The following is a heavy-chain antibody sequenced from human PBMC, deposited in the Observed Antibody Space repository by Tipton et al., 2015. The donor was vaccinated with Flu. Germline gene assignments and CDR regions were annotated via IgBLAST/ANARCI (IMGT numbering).Heavy chain of an antibody. Sequence: SLRLSCAASGFIFSTYGMHWVRQAPGKGLEWVAVIWYDGSNKYYADSVKGRFTISRDNSKNTLYLQMNSLRAEDTAVYYCARDPYCSSTSCYFYYYGMDVWGQGTTVTVSS. D-gene: IGHD2-2*01. CDR2: IWYDGSNK. CDR1: GFIFSTYG. V-gene: IGHV3-33*01. J-gene: IGHJ6*02. CDR3: ARDPYCSSTSCYFYYYGMDV.